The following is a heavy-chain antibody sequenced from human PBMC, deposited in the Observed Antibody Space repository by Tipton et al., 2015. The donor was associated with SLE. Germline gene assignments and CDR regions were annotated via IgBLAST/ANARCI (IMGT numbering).Heavy chain of an antibody. CDR2: IRYDESNK. D-gene: IGHD3-22*01. J-gene: IGHJ4*02. CDR3: AKDRGYYESSVYYWVCLAS. Sequence: SLRLSCAASGFTFSNYGMHWVRQAPGKGLEWVEFIRYDESNKYYGDSVKGRFTISRDNSKNTLYLQMKSLRAEDTAVYYCAKDRGYYESSVYYWVCLASWGQGSLVTVSS. V-gene: IGHV3-30*02. CDR1: GFTFSNYG.